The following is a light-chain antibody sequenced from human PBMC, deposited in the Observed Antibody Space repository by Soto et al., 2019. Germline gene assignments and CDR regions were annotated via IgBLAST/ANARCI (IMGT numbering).Light chain of an antibody. J-gene: IGLJ1*01. V-gene: IGLV1-40*01. Sequence: QSVLTQPPSVSGAPGQRVTISCTGSSSNIGKGYDVHWYQQLPGTAPQPLIYGTTVRPSGVPDRFSGSRSGTSASLAITGLQAEDEADYYCSSYAGSNYVFGTGTKLTVL. CDR2: GTT. CDR1: SSNIGKGYD. CDR3: SSYAGSNYV.